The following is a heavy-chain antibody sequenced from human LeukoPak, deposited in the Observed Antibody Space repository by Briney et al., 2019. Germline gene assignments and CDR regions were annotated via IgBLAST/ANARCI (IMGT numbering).Heavy chain of an antibody. CDR1: GFTFSKYA. V-gene: IGHV3-23*01. Sequence: GGSLRLSCAASGFTFSKYAMSWVRQAPGKGLEWVSAISPSDGNTFYADSVKGRFTISRDNSKNTLSLQMNSLRAEDTALYYCAKDSSVPYGITEWGQGILVTVSS. D-gene: IGHD4-17*01. CDR3: AKDSSVPYGITE. CDR2: ISPSDGNT. J-gene: IGHJ4*02.